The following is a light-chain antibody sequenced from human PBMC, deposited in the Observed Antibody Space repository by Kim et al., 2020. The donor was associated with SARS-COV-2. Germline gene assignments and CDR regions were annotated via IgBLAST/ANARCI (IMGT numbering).Light chain of an antibody. J-gene: IGKJ1*01. Sequence: DIQMTQSPSTLSASVGDRVTITCRASQSIDIWLAWFQQKPGKAPKLLIYKASILESGVPSRFSGSGSGTEFTLTISSLQPDDSASYYCQQYISHGFGQGTKVDIK. CDR3: QQYISHG. CDR1: QSIDIW. CDR2: KAS. V-gene: IGKV1-5*03.